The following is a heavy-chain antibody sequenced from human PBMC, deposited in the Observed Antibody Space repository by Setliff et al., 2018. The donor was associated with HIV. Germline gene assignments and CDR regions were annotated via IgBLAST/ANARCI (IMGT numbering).Heavy chain of an antibody. CDR3: ASGDNFWSGSYY. D-gene: IGHD3-3*01. V-gene: IGHV4-34*01. Sequence: PSETLSLTCDVYGGSFSGYYWSWIRQPPGKGPEWIGKIYHSGSTNDNPSLKSRVTISVDKSKNQFSLKLSAVTAADTAVYYCASGDNFWSGSYYWGQGTLVTVSS. CDR2: IYHSGST. J-gene: IGHJ4*02. CDR1: GGSFSGYY.